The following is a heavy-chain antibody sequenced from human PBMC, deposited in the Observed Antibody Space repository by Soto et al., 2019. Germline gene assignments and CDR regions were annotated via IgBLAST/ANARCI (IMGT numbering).Heavy chain of an antibody. CDR1: GFSLSTSGVG. D-gene: IGHD2-21*02. J-gene: IGHJ4*02. V-gene: IGHV2-5*02. CDR2: IYWDDDK. CDR3: ARRYCIVVVTVGFDY. Sequence: FAPKLVNHTQTLTLTCTFSGFSLSTSGVGVGWIRQPPGKALEWLALIYWDDDKRYSPSLKSRLTITKDTSKNQVVLTMTNMEPVDTAAYSCARRYCIVVVTVGFDYWGQGTLVTVSS.